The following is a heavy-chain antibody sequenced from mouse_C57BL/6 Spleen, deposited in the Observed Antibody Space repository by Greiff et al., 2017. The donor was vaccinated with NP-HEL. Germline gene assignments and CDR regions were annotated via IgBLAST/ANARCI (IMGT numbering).Heavy chain of an antibody. J-gene: IGHJ3*01. Sequence: QVQLKESGAELVKPGASVKISCKASGYAFSSYWMNWVKQRPGKGLEWIGQIYPGDGDTNYNGKFKGKATLTADKSSSTAYMQLSSLTSEDSAVYFGAREDYYGSSPWFAYWGQGTLVTVSA. CDR3: AREDYYGSSPWFAY. CDR1: GYAFSSYW. D-gene: IGHD1-1*01. CDR2: IYPGDGDT. V-gene: IGHV1-80*01.